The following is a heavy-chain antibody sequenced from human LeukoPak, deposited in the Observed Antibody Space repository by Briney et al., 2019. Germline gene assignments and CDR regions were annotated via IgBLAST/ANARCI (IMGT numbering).Heavy chain of an antibody. CDR2: INPNSGGT. CDR3: ARGAGSGWLILGARDPYYYYGMDV. J-gene: IGHJ6*02. CDR1: GYAFTGYY. Sequence: ASVKVSCKASGYAFTGYYMHWVRQAPGQGLEWMGWINPNSGGTNYAQKFQGWVTMTSDTSISTAYMELSRLRSDDTAVYYCARGAGSGWLILGARDPYYYYGMDVWGQGTTVTVSS. D-gene: IGHD6-19*01. V-gene: IGHV1-2*04.